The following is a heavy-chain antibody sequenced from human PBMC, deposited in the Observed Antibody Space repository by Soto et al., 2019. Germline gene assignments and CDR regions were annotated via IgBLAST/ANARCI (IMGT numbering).Heavy chain of an antibody. CDR1: SGSISSSNW. V-gene: IGHV4-4*02. D-gene: IGHD4-17*01. CDR2: IYHSGST. J-gene: IGHJ6*03. CDR3: ARVRTTVNHYYYYMDV. Sequence: SETLSLTCAVSSGSISSSNWWSWVRQPPGKGLEWIGEIYHSGSTNYNPSLKSRVTISVDKSKNQFSLKLSSVTAADTAVYYCARVRTTVNHYYYYMDVWGKGTTVTVSS.